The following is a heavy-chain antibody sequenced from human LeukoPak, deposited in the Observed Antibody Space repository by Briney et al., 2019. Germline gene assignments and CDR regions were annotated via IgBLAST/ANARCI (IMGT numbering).Heavy chain of an antibody. D-gene: IGHD2/OR15-2a*01. V-gene: IGHV3-72*01. CDR3: AKSKPGNILDY. CDR2: IRKTATT. Sequence: GGSLRLSCTASGFTFSDDNMYWVRDAPGEGLEWIGRIRKTATTEYAASVKGRFTISRDDSKNSVYMQMNSLKAEDTAVYFCAKSKPGNILDYWGQGTPLTVSS. CDR1: GFTFSDDN. J-gene: IGHJ4*02.